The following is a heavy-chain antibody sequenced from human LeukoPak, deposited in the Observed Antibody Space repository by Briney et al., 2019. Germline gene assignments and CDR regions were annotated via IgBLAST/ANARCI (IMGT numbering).Heavy chain of an antibody. CDR1: GCTFTSYG. J-gene: IGHJ3*02. Sequence: ASVKVSCKASGCTFTSYGISWVRQAPGQGLEWMGWISAYNGNTNYAQKLQGRVTMTTDTSTSTAYMELRSLRSDDTAVYYCARIVSFEVVTSPRAFDIWGQGTMVTVSS. V-gene: IGHV1-18*01. CDR2: ISAYNGNT. D-gene: IGHD3-3*01. CDR3: ARIVSFEVVTSPRAFDI.